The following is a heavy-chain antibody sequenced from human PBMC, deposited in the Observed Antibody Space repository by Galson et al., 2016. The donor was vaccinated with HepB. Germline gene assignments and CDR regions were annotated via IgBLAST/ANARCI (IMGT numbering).Heavy chain of an antibody. Sequence: SLRLSCAASGFTFNIYSMTWVRQAPGKGLEWVSFIDASNNYIYYADSVQGRFTISRDNAKNSLYLQMSSLRAEDTAVYYCATDTMPSGRFGELSYWGQGTLVTVSS. V-gene: IGHV3-21*01. D-gene: IGHD3-10*01. CDR1: GFTFNIYS. J-gene: IGHJ4*02. CDR3: ATDTMPSGRFGELSY. CDR2: IDASNNYI.